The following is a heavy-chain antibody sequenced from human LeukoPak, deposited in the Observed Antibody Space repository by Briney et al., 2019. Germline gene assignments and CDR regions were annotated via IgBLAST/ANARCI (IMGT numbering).Heavy chain of an antibody. J-gene: IGHJ4*02. CDR3: AKDRYSYAFEYSDS. V-gene: IGHV3-30*18. Sequence: PXXSLRLSCAASGFTFSSYGMHWVRQAPGKGLDWVAVISNDGSKRYYADSVKGRFTISRDNSKNTLSLQVSSLRTEDTAVYYCAKDRYSYAFEYSDSWGQGTLVTVSS. D-gene: IGHD5-18*01. CDR1: GFTFSSYG. CDR2: ISNDGSKR.